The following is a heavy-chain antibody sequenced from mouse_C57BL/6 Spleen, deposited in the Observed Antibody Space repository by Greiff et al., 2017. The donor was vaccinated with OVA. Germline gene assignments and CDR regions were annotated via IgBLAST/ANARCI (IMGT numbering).Heavy chain of an antibody. CDR2: IYPGDGDT. Sequence: VQLQQSGPELVKPGASVKISCKASGYAFSSSWMNWVKQRPGQGLEWIGRIYPGDGDTNYNGKFKGKATLTADKSSSTAYMQLSSLTSEDSAVYFCARKRASYYGLDYWGQGTTLTVSS. CDR3: ARKRASYYGLDY. V-gene: IGHV1-82*01. D-gene: IGHD1-1*01. CDR1: GYAFSSSW. J-gene: IGHJ2*01.